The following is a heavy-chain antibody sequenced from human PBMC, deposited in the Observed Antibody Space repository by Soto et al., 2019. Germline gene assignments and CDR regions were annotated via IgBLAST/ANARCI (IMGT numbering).Heavy chain of an antibody. CDR3: ATVRYYASGSSINWFDP. Sequence: GGSLRLSCAASGFTFSDYHMSWLRQAPGKGLEWVSYISSSGSTIYYADSVKGRFTISRDNAKNSLYLQMNSLRAEDTAVYYCATVRYYASGSSINWFDPWGQGTLVTVSS. J-gene: IGHJ5*02. CDR2: ISSSGSTI. V-gene: IGHV3-11*01. D-gene: IGHD3-10*01. CDR1: GFTFSDYH.